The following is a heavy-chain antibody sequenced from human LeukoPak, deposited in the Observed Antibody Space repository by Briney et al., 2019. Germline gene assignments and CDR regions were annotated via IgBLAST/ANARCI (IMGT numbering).Heavy chain of an antibody. J-gene: IGHJ4*02. D-gene: IGHD6-19*01. CDR3: VRHAIPYSSQESFVDY. CDR2: IYHGDSDP. CDR1: GYIFTSYW. V-gene: IGHV5-51*01. Sequence: HGESLKISCKGLGYIFTSYWIGGVRQMPGKGLEGMGIIYHGDSDPRSSPSFQGQVNNSADKSIASAHLQWSSLKASDTAMYYGVRHAIPYSSQESFVDYWGQGTLVTVSS.